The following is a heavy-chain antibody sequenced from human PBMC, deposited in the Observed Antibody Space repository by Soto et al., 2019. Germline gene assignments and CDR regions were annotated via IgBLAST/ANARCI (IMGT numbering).Heavy chain of an antibody. CDR3: TTDHPYYYEDSSYDH. Sequence: GGSLRLSCAASGFIFSNAWMNWVRQAPGKGLEWVGRIKSKTDGGTTDYAAPVKGRFTISRDDSKSTVFLQMNSLKTADTAVYHCTTDHPYYYEDSSYDHWGQGTLVTVSS. D-gene: IGHD3-16*01. V-gene: IGHV3-15*07. CDR2: IKSKTDGGTT. CDR1: GFIFSNAW. J-gene: IGHJ4*02.